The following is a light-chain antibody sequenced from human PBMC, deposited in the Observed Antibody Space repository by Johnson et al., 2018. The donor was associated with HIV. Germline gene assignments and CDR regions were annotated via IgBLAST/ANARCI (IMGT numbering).Light chain of an antibody. CDR3: GTWDNSLSAYV. CDR1: SSNIGNNY. CDR2: EKN. Sequence: QSVLTQPPSVSAAPGQKVTISCSGSSSNIGNNYVSWYQQLPGTSPKLLIYEKNKRPSGIPDRFSGSKSGTSATLGITGLQTGDEADYYCGTWDNSLSAYVFGTGSKVTVL. V-gene: IGLV1-51*02. J-gene: IGLJ1*01.